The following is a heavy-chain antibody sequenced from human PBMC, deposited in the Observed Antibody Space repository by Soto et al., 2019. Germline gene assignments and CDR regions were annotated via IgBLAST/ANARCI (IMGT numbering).Heavy chain of an antibody. D-gene: IGHD2-21*02. CDR2: IYYSGST. J-gene: IGHJ4*02. V-gene: IGHV4-59*01. CDR3: ARGPRQGDRIYYFDY. Sequence: SETLSLTCTVSGGSISSYYWSWIRQPPGKGLEWIGYIYYSGSTNYNPSLKSRVTISVDTSKNQFSLKLSSVTAADTAVYYCARGPRQGDRIYYFDYWGQGALVTVSS. CDR1: GGSISSYY.